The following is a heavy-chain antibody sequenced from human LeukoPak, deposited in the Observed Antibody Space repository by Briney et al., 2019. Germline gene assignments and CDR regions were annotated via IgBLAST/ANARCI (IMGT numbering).Heavy chain of an antibody. J-gene: IGHJ4*02. CDR2: IKQDGSEE. Sequence: GGSLRLSCAVSGFTFSSYWMAWVRQAPGKGLEWVANIKQDGSEEYYVDSVKGRFTVSRDNAKNSLYLQMDSLRAEDTAVYYCARDRLAATLDYWGQGTLVTVSS. D-gene: IGHD6-13*01. CDR1: GFTFSSYW. CDR3: ARDRLAATLDY. V-gene: IGHV3-7*01.